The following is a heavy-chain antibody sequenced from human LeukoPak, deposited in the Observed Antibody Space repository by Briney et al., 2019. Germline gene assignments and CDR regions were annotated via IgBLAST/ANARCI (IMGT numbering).Heavy chain of an antibody. Sequence: GGSLRLSCAASGFTFSSYAMSWVRQAPGKGLEWVSAISGSGGSTYYADSMKGRFTISRDNSKNTLYLQMNSLRAEDTAVYYCARVEDIVVVVAATPDYWGQGTLVTVSS. CDR1: GFTFSSYA. CDR2: ISGSGGST. J-gene: IGHJ4*02. D-gene: IGHD2-15*01. V-gene: IGHV3-23*01. CDR3: ARVEDIVVVVAATPDY.